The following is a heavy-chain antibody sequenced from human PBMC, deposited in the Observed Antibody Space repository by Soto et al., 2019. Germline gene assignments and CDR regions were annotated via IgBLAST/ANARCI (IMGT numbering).Heavy chain of an antibody. CDR3: AKDQEWDHDPFDI. D-gene: IGHD1-26*01. Sequence: QVQLVESGGGVVQPGRSLRLSCGASGLTFSRYGMHWVRQAPGKGLEWVALISYDGGLEYYSDSVKGRFTISRDNSKNTLYLQMNSLRAEDTAMYYCAKDQEWDHDPFDIWGQGTMVTVSS. V-gene: IGHV3-30*18. J-gene: IGHJ3*02. CDR2: ISYDGGLE. CDR1: GLTFSRYG.